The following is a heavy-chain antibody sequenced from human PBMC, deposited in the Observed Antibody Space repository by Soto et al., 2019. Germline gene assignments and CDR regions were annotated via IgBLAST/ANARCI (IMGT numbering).Heavy chain of an antibody. CDR2: IYYSGST. V-gene: IGHV4-31*03. D-gene: IGHD3-22*01. Sequence: QVQLQESGPGLVKPSQTLSLTCTVSGGSISSGGYYWSWIRQHPGKGLEWIGYIYYSGSTYYNPSLKSRVTISVETSKNQFSLKLSSVTAADTAVYYCARGSYYYDSSGYGYYFDYWGQGTLVTVSS. J-gene: IGHJ4*02. CDR1: GGSISSGGYY. CDR3: ARGSYYYDSSGYGYYFDY.